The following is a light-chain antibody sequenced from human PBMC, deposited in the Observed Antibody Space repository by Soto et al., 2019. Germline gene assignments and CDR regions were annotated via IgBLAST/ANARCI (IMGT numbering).Light chain of an antibody. CDR3: QPSHSTPLT. CDR2: GAS. CDR1: QSISSY. V-gene: IGKV1-39*01. Sequence: DIQMTQSPSSLSASVGDRVTITCRASQSISSYLNWYQQKPGKAPKVLISGASSLQSGVPLRFSGSGSGTDFTLSISSLQSESFASYYCQPSHSTPLTFGGGTKVEIK. J-gene: IGKJ4*01.